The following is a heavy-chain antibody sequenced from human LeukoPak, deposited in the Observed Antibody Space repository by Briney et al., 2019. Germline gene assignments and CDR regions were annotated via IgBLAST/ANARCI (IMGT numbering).Heavy chain of an antibody. CDR3: VRLLGSGWFQGYFYGLDV. CDR1: GGSISSSSYY. Sequence: SETLSLTCTASGGSISSSSYYWGWIRQPPGKGLEWIGSMHYSGVTYTYHNSSLNSRVTISVDTSKNQFSLKLSSVTAADTAVYYCVRLLGSGWFQGYFYGLDVWGQGTTVTVSS. V-gene: IGHV4-39*01. CDR2: MHYSGVTYT. D-gene: IGHD6-19*01. J-gene: IGHJ6*02.